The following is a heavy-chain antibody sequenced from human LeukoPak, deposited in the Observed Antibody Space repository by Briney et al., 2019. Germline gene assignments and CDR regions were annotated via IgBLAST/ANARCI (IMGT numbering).Heavy chain of an antibody. V-gene: IGHV5-51*01. CDR2: IYPGDSDT. CDR3: ARHVSPAADYGMDV. J-gene: IGHJ6*02. CDR1: GYSFTSYW. Sequence: GESLKISCKGSGYSFTSYWIGWVRQMPGKALECMGIIYPGDSDTRYSPSFQGQVTISADKSINTAYLQWSSLKASDTAMYYCARHVSPAADYGMDVWGQGTTVIVSS. D-gene: IGHD2-15*01.